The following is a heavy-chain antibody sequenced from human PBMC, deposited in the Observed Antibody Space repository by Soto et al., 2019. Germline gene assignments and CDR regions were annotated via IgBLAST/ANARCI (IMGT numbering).Heavy chain of an antibody. CDR2: INWNSGSI. CDR3: VKDESINWYSGHFRH. CDR1: GFIFDDYA. Sequence: ESGGGLVQPGRSLRLSCAASGFIFDDYAMHWVRQVPGKGLEWVSGINWNSGSIGYGDSVKGRFAISRDNAKNSLHLQMNSLSAEDTAFYYCVKDESINWYSGHFRHWGQGTLVTVSS. J-gene: IGHJ1*01. V-gene: IGHV3-9*01. D-gene: IGHD6-13*01.